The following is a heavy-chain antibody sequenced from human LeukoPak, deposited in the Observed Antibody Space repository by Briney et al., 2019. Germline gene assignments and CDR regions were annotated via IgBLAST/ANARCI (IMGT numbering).Heavy chain of an antibody. D-gene: IGHD3-10*01. V-gene: IGHV1-69*06. CDR1: GGTFGSYA. CDR3: ARDRYYGSGSPEGFDAFDI. Sequence: GSSVKVSCKASGGTFGSYAISWVRQAPGQGLEWMGGIIHIFGTANYAQKFQGRVTITADKSTSTAYMELSSLRSEDTAVYYCARDRYYGSGSPEGFDAFDIWGQGTMVTVSS. CDR2: IIHIFGTA. J-gene: IGHJ3*02.